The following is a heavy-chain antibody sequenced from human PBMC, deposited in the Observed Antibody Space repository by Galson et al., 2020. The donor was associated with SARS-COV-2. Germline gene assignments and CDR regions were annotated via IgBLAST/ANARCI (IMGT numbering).Heavy chain of an antibody. CDR3: VKDEDYDFWTGRFGALDH. V-gene: IGHV3-9*01. J-gene: IGHJ4*02. D-gene: IGHD3-3*01. Sequence: SLKISCEASGFAFDDYAMHWVRQAPGKGLEWVSGISWNSNKIGYADFVRGRFTISRDNAKKSFYLQMDNLRPEDTAFYYCVKDEDYDFWTGRFGALDHWGQGTLVTVSS. CDR2: ISWNSNKI. CDR1: GFAFDDYA.